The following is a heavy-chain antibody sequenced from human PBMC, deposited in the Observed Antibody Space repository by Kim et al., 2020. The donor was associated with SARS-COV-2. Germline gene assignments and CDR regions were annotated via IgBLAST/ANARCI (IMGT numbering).Heavy chain of an antibody. CDR2: IYSSGST. Sequence: SETLSLTCTVSSGSITSYYWSWIRQPAGKGLELIGRIYSSGSTTYNPSLKSRVIMSLDTSKNQFSLKLSSVTAADTAVYFCARDYRGGYGGYFDYWGQGT. J-gene: IGHJ4*02. CDR3: ARDYRGGYGGYFDY. D-gene: IGHD5-12*01. V-gene: IGHV4-4*07. CDR1: SGSITSYY.